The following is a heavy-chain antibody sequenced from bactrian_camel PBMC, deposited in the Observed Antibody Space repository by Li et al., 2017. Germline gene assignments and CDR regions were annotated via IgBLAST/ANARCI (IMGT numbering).Heavy chain of an antibody. V-gene: IGHV3S53*01. CDR1: TGTFSSAC. CDR3: AAFCSGGYWSFKY. J-gene: IGHJ4*01. CDR2: IFRSGSV. D-gene: IGHD2*01. Sequence: HVQLVESGGGSVQAGGSLRLSCAARTGTFSSACMAWFRQGLGNKREGVAAIFRSGSVTYANSVRGRFTISKDNAKNTLYLQMNSLKPEDTAMYYCAAFCSGGYWSFKYWGQGTQVTVS.